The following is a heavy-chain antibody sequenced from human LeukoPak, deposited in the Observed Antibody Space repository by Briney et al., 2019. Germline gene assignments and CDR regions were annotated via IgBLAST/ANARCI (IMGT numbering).Heavy chain of an antibody. V-gene: IGHV3-23*01. Sequence: GGSLRLSCAASGFTFSDYAMSWVRQAPGKGLEWVSVISESGGSTYYADSVKGRFTISRDNSKNTLFLQMNSLRAEDTAVYYCAKSPRRRNWELLRISDFDYWGQGTLVTVSS. D-gene: IGHD1-26*01. J-gene: IGHJ4*02. CDR2: ISESGGST. CDR1: GFTFSDYA. CDR3: AKSPRRRNWELLRISDFDY.